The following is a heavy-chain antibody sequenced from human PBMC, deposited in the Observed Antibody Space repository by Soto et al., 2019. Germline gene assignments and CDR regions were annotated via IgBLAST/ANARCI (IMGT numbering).Heavy chain of an antibody. CDR2: INSDGRST. Sequence: EVQLVESGGGLVQPGGSLRLSCAASGFTFSSYWMHWVRQAPGKGLVWVSRINSDGRSTSYADSVKGRFTISRDNAKTTLYLHMNSLRSEDTAGYYCAREEGAACYYAGMDVWCQGTTVTASS. V-gene: IGHV3-74*01. CDR1: GFTFSSYW. CDR3: AREEGAACYYAGMDV. J-gene: IGHJ6*02.